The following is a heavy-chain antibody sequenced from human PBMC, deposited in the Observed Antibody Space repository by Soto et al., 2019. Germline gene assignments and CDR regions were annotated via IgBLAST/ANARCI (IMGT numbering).Heavy chain of an antibody. Sequence: CTASGFTFGDYAMSWVRQAPGKGLEWVGFIRSKAYGGTTEYAASVKGRFTISRDDSKSIAYLQMNSLKTEDTAVYYCTRDGGYFDFPYTPHYWGQGTLVTVSS. CDR2: IRSKAYGGTT. J-gene: IGHJ4*02. D-gene: IGHD3-9*01. CDR1: GFTFGDYA. CDR3: TRDGGYFDFPYTPHY. V-gene: IGHV3-49*04.